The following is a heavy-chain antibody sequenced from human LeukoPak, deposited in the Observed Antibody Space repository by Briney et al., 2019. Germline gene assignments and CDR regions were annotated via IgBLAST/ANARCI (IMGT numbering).Heavy chain of an antibody. CDR1: GGSINNYY. V-gene: IGHV4-4*07. D-gene: IGHD4-23*01. CDR2: IYSSGST. CDR3: ARGGKATVVTM. J-gene: IGHJ4*02. Sequence: SETLSLTCTVSGGSINNYYWSWIRQPAGKGLEWIGRIYSSGSTNYNPSLKSRVSMSVDTSKNQFSLKLTSVTAADTAVYYCARGGKATVVTMRGQGILVTVSS.